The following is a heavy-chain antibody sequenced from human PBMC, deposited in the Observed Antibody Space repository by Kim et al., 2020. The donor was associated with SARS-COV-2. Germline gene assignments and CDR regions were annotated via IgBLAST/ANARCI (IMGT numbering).Heavy chain of an antibody. Sequence: ASVKVSCKASGYIFTSHAIHWVRQAPGQRLEWMGRINAGNGDTKYSQKFQGRVTITRDTSASTADLELSSLSSEDTAVYYCARAARIEKPVAGDFDYWGQGTLVTVSS. CDR1: GYIFTSHA. CDR3: ARAARIEKPVAGDFDY. V-gene: IGHV1-3*01. J-gene: IGHJ4*02. D-gene: IGHD2-15*01. CDR2: INAGNGDT.